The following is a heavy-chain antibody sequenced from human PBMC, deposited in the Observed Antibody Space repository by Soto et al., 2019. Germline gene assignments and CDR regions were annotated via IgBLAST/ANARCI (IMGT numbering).Heavy chain of an antibody. Sequence: EVQLLESGGGLVQPGGSLRLSCAASGFTFSSYAMSWVRQAPGKGLEWVSAISGSGGSTYYADSVKGRFTISRDNSKNTLYLQMNSLRAEDTAVYYCAKGVGIVVVPAALGYFDLWGRGTLVTVSS. J-gene: IGHJ2*01. V-gene: IGHV3-23*01. CDR2: ISGSGGST. CDR3: AKGVGIVVVPAALGYFDL. CDR1: GFTFSSYA. D-gene: IGHD2-2*01.